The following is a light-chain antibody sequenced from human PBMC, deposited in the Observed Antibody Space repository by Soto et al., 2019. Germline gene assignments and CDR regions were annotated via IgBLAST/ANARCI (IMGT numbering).Light chain of an antibody. Sequence: QSVLTQPPSASEAPGQRVTISCSGSNSNIGSHPVNWYQQLPGTAPKLLIYTNNQRPSGVPDRFSGSKSGTSASLAISGLQSEDEADYYCATWDDSLNGPVFGGGTNLTVL. J-gene: IGLJ2*01. V-gene: IGLV1-44*01. CDR2: TNN. CDR1: NSNIGSHP. CDR3: ATWDDSLNGPV.